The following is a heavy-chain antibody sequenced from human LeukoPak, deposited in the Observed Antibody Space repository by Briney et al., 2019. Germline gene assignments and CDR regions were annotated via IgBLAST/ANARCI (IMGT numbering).Heavy chain of an antibody. CDR1: GFAFSDYG. J-gene: IGHJ4*02. Sequence: GGSLRLSCAVSGFAFSDYGMHWVRQAPGKGLEWVAVISYDGSHMYYADSVKGRFTISRDNSKNTLYLQMNSLRAEDTAVYYRAKSNSGWYVPPSDWGQGTLVTVSS. D-gene: IGHD6-19*01. CDR2: ISYDGSHM. V-gene: IGHV3-30*18. CDR3: AKSNSGWYVPPSD.